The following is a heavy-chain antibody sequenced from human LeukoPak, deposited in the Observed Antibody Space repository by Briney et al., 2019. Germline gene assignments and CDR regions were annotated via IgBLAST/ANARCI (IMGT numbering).Heavy chain of an antibody. J-gene: IGHJ6*03. CDR3: ARESSSGWLYYYCYMDV. V-gene: IGHV7-4-1*02. CDR1: GYTFTDYY. Sequence: ASVKVSCKASGYTFTDYYMHWVRQAPGQGLEWMGWINTNTGNPTYAQGFTGRFVFPLDTSVSTAYLQISSLKAEDTAVYYCARESSSGWLYYYCYMDVWGKGTTVTVSS. D-gene: IGHD6-19*01. CDR2: INTNTGNP.